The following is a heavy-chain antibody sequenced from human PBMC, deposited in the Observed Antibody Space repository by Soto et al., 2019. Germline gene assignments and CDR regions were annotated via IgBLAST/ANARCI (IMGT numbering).Heavy chain of an antibody. Sequence: GASVKVSCKASGYTFTSYYMHWVRQAPGQGLEWMGIISPSGGSTTYAQKFQGRLTMTRDTSTSTLYMELRSLRSDDTAVYYCSRSGCSGGGCYSYYNNMDVWGQGTTVTVSS. V-gene: IGHV1-46*03. CDR3: SRSGCSGGGCYSYYNNMDV. J-gene: IGHJ6*02. CDR2: ISPSGGST. CDR1: GYTFTSYY. D-gene: IGHD2-15*01.